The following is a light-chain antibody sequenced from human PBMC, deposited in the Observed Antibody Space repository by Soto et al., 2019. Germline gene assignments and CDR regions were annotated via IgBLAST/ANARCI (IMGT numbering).Light chain of an antibody. CDR1: QSVSSY. J-gene: IGKJ3*01. V-gene: IGKV3-11*01. CDR2: DAS. CDR3: QQRSNWPLT. Sequence: ESVLTQSPATLSLSPGERATLSCRASQSVSSYLAWYQQKPGQAPRLLIYDASNRATGIPARFSGSGSGTDFTLTISSLEPEDFAVYYCQQRSNWPLTSGPGTKADIK.